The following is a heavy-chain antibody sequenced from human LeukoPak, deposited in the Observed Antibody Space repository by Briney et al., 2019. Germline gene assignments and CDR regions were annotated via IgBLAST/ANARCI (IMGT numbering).Heavy chain of an antibody. J-gene: IGHJ5*02. Sequence: GGSLSLSCAASGFSFSRYWMHWVRHSPGKGLGWVSRINEDGSTTTYADSVKGRFTISRDNAKNTLHLQMNSLRAEDTSVYYCARGVPPCFDPWGQGTLVTVSS. V-gene: IGHV3-74*03. CDR1: GFSFSRYW. D-gene: IGHD3-10*01. CDR2: INEDGSTT. CDR3: ARGVPPCFDP.